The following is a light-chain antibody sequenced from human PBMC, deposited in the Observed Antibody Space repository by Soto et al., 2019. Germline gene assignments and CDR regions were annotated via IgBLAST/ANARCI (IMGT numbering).Light chain of an antibody. V-gene: IGKV3-20*01. Sequence: DIVLTQSPGTLSLSPGETATLSCRAGQRITWNYVAWYQQKPGQAPSLLIYGASIRATGVPDRFSGSGSGTDFTLTISRLEPEDFAVYYCQHYVHSPHTFGQGTNLEIK. CDR3: QHYVHSPHT. J-gene: IGKJ2*01. CDR2: GAS. CDR1: QRITWNY.